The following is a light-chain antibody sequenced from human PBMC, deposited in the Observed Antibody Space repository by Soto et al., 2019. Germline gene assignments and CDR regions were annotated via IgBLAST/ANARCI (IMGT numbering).Light chain of an antibody. CDR2: DAS. CDR1: QSIRRN. Sequence: EIVMTQSPATLSVSPGEGATLSCRASQSIRRNLAWYQQKPGQAPRLLICDASTRATGVPARFSGGGSGTEFTLTISSLQSEDFAVYYCQQGNNWPLTFGGGTKVEIK. CDR3: QQGNNWPLT. V-gene: IGKV3-15*01. J-gene: IGKJ4*01.